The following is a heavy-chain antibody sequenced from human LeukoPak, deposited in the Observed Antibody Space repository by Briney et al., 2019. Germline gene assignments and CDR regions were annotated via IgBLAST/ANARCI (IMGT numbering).Heavy chain of an antibody. J-gene: IGHJ4*02. Sequence: GASVKVSCKASGYTFTDYYMHWVRQAPGQGLEWMGWIHPNTGATHYAQKFQGRVTMTRDTSTSTVYMELSRLRSDDTAVYYCARDPDYGDYLSNWGQGTLVTVSS. D-gene: IGHD4-17*01. CDR3: ARDPDYGDYLSN. V-gene: IGHV1-2*02. CDR2: IHPNTGAT. CDR1: GYTFTDYY.